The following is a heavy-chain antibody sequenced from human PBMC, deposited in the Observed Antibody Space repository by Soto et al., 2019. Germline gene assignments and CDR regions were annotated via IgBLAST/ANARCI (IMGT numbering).Heavy chain of an antibody. J-gene: IGHJ6*02. V-gene: IGHV4-30-4*01. D-gene: IGHD2-2*01. Sequence: LSLTCTVSGXSISSGDYYWSWIRQPPGKGLEWIGYIYYSGSTYYNPSLKSRVTISVDTSKNQFSLKLSSVTAADTAVYYCARASNQPLWAYYYGMDVWGQGTTVTVSS. CDR3: ARASNQPLWAYYYGMDV. CDR2: IYYSGST. CDR1: GXSISSGDYY.